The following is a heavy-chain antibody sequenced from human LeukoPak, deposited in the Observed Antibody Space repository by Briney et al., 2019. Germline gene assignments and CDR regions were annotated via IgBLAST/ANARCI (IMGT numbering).Heavy chain of an antibody. J-gene: IGHJ5*02. CDR2: IYWDDGK. CDR3: AQWRRNWFDP. D-gene: IGHD3-3*01. Sequence: KESGPTLVKPTQTLTLTCTFSGFSLTTSGVGVGWIRQPPGKALEWLALIYWDDGKRYSPSLKSRLIITKDTSKNQVVLTMTNMDPVDTATYYCAQWRRNWFDPWGQGTLVTVSS. CDR1: GFSLTTSGVG. V-gene: IGHV2-5*02.